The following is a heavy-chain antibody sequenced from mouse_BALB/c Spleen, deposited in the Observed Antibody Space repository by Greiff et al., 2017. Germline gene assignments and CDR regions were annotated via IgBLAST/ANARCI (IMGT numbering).Heavy chain of an antibody. CDR2: INPSTGYT. CDR3: ARWTTVNYFDY. V-gene: IGHV1-7*01. D-gene: IGHD1-1*01. Sequence: QVQLQQSGAELAKPGASVKMSCKASGYTFTSYWMHWVKQRPGQGLEWIGYINPSTGYTEYNQKFKDKATLTADKSSSTAYVQLSSLTSEDSAVYYCARWTTVNYFDYWGQGTTLTVSS. J-gene: IGHJ2*01. CDR1: GYTFTSYW.